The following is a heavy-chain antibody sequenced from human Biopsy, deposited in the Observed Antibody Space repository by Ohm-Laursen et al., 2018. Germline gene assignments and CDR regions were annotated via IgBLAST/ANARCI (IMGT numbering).Heavy chain of an antibody. CDR3: ARLFRLDDYWNDDPPDGFDV. D-gene: IGHD3-3*01. Sequence: SDTLSLTCTVSGGSIGGSGYYWSWIRQPPGKGLEWVGSISGTGTTYYNPSLRGRVAMSVDPSKNQFSLQLTSVTAADTAMFFCARLFRLDDYWNDDPPDGFDVGGQGTMVTVSS. CDR1: GGSIGGSGYY. J-gene: IGHJ3*01. CDR2: ISGTGTT. V-gene: IGHV4-61*08.